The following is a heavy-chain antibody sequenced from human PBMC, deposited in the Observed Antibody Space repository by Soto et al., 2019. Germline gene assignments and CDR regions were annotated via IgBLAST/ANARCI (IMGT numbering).Heavy chain of an antibody. J-gene: IGHJ6*02. V-gene: IGHV5-51*03. CDR1: GYIFTTYG. CDR3: ARSGYSSHGLDV. D-gene: IGHD5-12*01. CDR2: IYPTAADT. Sequence: PGESLNLSGQCSGYIFTTYGVAWVRQIPGKGLEWMGIIYPTAADTRYSPSFPGQVTISADKAITTAYLQWSTLRASDTAVYYCARSGYSSHGLDVWGQGIPVTVSS.